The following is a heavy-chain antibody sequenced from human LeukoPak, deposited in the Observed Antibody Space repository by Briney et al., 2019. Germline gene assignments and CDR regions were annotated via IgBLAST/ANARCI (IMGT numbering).Heavy chain of an antibody. V-gene: IGHV4-31*03. CDR2: IYYSGST. J-gene: IGHJ6*03. D-gene: IGHD2-2*03. Sequence: SQTLSLTCTVSGGSISSGGYYWSWIRQHPGKGLEWIGYIYYSGSTYYNPSLKSRVTISVDTSKNQFSLKLSSVTAADTAVYYCARRGQTGYCSSTSCYYYYMDVWGKGTTVTVSS. CDR1: GGSISSGGYY. CDR3: ARRGQTGYCSSTSCYYYYMDV.